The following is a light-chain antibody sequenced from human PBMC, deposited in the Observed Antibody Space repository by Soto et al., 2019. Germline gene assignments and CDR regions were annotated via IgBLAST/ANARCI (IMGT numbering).Light chain of an antibody. CDR3: QKYDSAPFT. CDR2: AAS. Sequence: DIQMTQSPSSLSASIGDRVTITCRASQDITNYLAWYQQKPGKVPKLLIQAASTLRSGVPSRFSGSGSGTDFTLTISSLQPEDVATYYCQKYDSAPFTFDPGTKVDIK. CDR1: QDITNY. V-gene: IGKV1-27*01. J-gene: IGKJ3*01.